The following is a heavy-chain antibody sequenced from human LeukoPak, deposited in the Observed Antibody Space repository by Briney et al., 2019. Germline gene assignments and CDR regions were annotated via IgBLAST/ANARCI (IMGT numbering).Heavy chain of an antibody. V-gene: IGHV3-23*01. CDR3: AKDGRGGVQSSSPAADFDW. D-gene: IGHD2-15*01. CDR2: ISGSGGST. Sequence: GGSLRLSCAASGFTFSSYAMSWVRQAPGKGLEWVSAISGSGGSTYYADSVKGRFTLSRDNSKNTLYLQMNSLRAEETGVYFCAKDGRGGVQSSSPAADFDWWGEGTLVTVSS. J-gene: IGHJ4*02. CDR1: GFTFSSYA.